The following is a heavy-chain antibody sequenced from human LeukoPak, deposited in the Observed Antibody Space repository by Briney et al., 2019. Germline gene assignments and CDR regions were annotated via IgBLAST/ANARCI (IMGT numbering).Heavy chain of an antibody. CDR3: ARVTILNWFDP. CDR2: IYSGGST. CDR1: GFTFSSYA. J-gene: IGHJ5*02. D-gene: IGHD3-3*01. V-gene: IGHV3-53*01. Sequence: GGSLRLSCAASGFTFSSYAMSWVRQAPGKGLEWVSVIYSGGSTYYADSAKGRFTISRDDSKNTLYLQMNSLRAEDTAVYYCARVTILNWFDPWGQGTLVTVSS.